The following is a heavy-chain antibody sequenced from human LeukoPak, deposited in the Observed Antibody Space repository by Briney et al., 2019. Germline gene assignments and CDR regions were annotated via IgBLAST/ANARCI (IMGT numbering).Heavy chain of an antibody. CDR1: GFTFSSYA. Sequence: GGSLRLSCAASGFTFSSYAMHWVRQAPGKGLEWVAVISYDGSNKYYADSVKGRFTISRDNSKNTLYLQMNSLRAEDTAVYYCANFLFDPWGQGTLVTVSS. J-gene: IGHJ5*02. CDR2: ISYDGSNK. D-gene: IGHD1-1*01. V-gene: IGHV3-30-3*01. CDR3: ANFLFDP.